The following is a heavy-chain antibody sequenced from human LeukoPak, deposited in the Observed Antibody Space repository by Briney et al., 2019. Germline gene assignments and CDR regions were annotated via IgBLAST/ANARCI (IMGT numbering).Heavy chain of an antibody. Sequence: NSSETLSLTCTVSGGSISSSSYYWGWIRQPPGKGLEWIGSIYYSGSTYYNPSLKSRVTISVDTSKNQFSLKLSSVTAADTAVYYCARRQWLVNSGFNWGQGTLVTVSS. V-gene: IGHV4-39*01. D-gene: IGHD6-19*01. CDR3: ARRQWLVNSGFN. CDR1: GGSISSSSYY. CDR2: IYYSGST. J-gene: IGHJ4*02.